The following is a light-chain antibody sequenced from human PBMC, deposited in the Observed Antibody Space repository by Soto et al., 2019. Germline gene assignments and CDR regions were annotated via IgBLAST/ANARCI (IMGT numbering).Light chain of an antibody. Sequence: DVQMTQSPSSLSASVGDRVTITCRASQSISSYLNWYQKEPGKAPKLLIHAASSLQSAVPSRFSGSGSGTDFTPTISSLQPEDVATFYCQQSYSIPYTFGQGTKVDIK. CDR2: AAS. CDR3: QQSYSIPYT. J-gene: IGKJ2*01. V-gene: IGKV1-39*01. CDR1: QSISSY.